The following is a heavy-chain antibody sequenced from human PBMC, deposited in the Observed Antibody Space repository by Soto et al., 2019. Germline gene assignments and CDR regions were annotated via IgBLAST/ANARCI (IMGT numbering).Heavy chain of an antibody. V-gene: IGHV3-33*01. CDR3: AREAYSNYSSYFDY. CDR2: IWYDGSNK. J-gene: IGHJ4*02. CDR1: GFTFSSYG. D-gene: IGHD4-4*01. Sequence: GGSLRLSCAASGFTFSSYGMHWVRQAPGKGLEWVAVIWYDGSNKYYADSVKGRFTISRDNSKNTLYLQMNSLRAEDTAVYYCAREAYSNYSSYFDYWGQGTLVTVSS.